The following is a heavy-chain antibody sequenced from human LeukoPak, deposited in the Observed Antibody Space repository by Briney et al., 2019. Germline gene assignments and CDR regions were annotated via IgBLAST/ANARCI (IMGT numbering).Heavy chain of an antibody. V-gene: IGHV4-38-2*02. D-gene: IGHD6-13*01. CDR3: ARVSSGYSSSWTPYYFDY. CDR1: GYSISSGYY. CDR2: IYHSGST. Sequence: PSETLSLTCTVSGYSISSGYYWGWIRQPPGKGLEWIGCIYHSGSTYYTPSPKSRVTISVDTSKNQFSLKLSSVTAADTAVYYCARVSSGYSSSWTPYYFDYWGQGTLVTVSS. J-gene: IGHJ4*02.